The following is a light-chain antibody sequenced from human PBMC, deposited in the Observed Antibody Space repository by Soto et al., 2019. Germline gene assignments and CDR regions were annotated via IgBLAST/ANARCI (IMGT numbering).Light chain of an antibody. Sequence: DIQMTQSPSTLSASVGDRVTITCRASQSISVWLAWFQQKPGNAPKLLIYKASTLESGVPSRFSGSGSGTEFTLTISSLQPDDSATYYCQQHNNRWTFGQGTKVDIK. CDR2: KAS. J-gene: IGKJ1*01. V-gene: IGKV1-5*03. CDR1: QSISVW. CDR3: QQHNNRWT.